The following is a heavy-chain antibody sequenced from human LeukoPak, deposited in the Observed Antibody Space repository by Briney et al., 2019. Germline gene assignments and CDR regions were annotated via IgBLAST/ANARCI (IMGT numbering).Heavy chain of an antibody. D-gene: IGHD4-17*01. V-gene: IGHV4-34*01. CDR1: GGSFSGYY. CDR3: ARGHYDYGEDY. CDR2: INHSGST. Sequence: SETLFLTCAVYGGSFSGYYWSWIRQPPGKGLEWIGEINHSGSTNYNPSLKSRVTISVDTSKNQFSLKLSSVTAADTAVYYCARGHYDYGEDYWGQGTLVTVSS. J-gene: IGHJ4*02.